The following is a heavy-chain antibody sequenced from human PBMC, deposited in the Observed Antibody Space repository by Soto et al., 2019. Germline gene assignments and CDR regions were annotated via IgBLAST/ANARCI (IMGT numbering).Heavy chain of an antibody. Sequence: QVQLQESGPGLVKPSQTLSLTCTVSGGSISSGDYYWRWIRQPPGKVLEWIGYIYYSGSTYYNPSLKSRVTISVETSKNQFSLKLSSVTAADTAVYYCAREGSGSGGMDVWGQGTTVTVSS. CDR1: GGSISSGDYY. CDR3: AREGSGSGGMDV. D-gene: IGHD3-10*01. J-gene: IGHJ6*02. CDR2: IYYSGST. V-gene: IGHV4-30-4*01.